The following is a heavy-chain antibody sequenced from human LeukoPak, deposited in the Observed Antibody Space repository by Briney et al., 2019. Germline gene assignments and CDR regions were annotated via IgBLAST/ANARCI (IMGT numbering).Heavy chain of an antibody. CDR1: GFXFNSYA. CDR3: AKAGIGVVGYFDY. CDR2: IRGSGGGT. V-gene: IGHV3-23*01. Sequence: GGSLRLSCEASGFXFNSYAMSWVRQAPGKGLEWVSAIRGSGGGTYYADSVKGRFTISRDNSKNTLYLQTNSLRDEDTALYYCAKAGIGVVGYFDYWGQGTLVTVSS. D-gene: IGHD6-19*01. J-gene: IGHJ4*02.